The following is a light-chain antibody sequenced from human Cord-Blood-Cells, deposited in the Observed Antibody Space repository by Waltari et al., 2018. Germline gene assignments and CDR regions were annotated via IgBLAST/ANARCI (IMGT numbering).Light chain of an antibody. CDR2: DAS. J-gene: IGKJ4*01. Sequence: EIVLTQSPATLSLSPGERATLSCRASQSVSSYLAWYQQKPGQAPRILIYDASNRATGIPARFSVRGCGTDFTLTNSSLEPEDFAVYYCQQRSNWPLTFGGGTKVEIE. CDR3: QQRSNWPLT. V-gene: IGKV3-11*01. CDR1: QSVSSY.